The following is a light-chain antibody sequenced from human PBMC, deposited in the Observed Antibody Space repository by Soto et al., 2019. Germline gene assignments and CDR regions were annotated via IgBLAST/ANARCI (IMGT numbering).Light chain of an antibody. J-gene: IGLJ2*01. Sequence: QSALTQPASVSGSPGQSITISCTGTSSDVGGYNLVSWYQQNPGKAPKLLIYEGSKRPSGISNRFSGSKSGYTASLTISGLQAEDEADYYCCSYAGDPTSVVFGGGTKVTVL. CDR1: SSDVGGYNL. CDR2: EGS. CDR3: CSYAGDPTSVV. V-gene: IGLV2-23*01.